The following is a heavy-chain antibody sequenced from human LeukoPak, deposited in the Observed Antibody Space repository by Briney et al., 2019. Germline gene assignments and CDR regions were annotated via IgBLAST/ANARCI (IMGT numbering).Heavy chain of an antibody. CDR3: ARVSRKAAAGNGEFDP. D-gene: IGHD6-13*01. Sequence: SETLSLTCAVYGGSFSGYYWSWIRQPPGKGLEWIGEINHSGSTNYNPSLKSRVTISVDTSKNQFSLKLSSVTAADTAVYYCARVSRKAAAGNGEFDPWGQGTLVTVSS. J-gene: IGHJ5*02. CDR1: GGSFSGYY. V-gene: IGHV4-34*01. CDR2: INHSGST.